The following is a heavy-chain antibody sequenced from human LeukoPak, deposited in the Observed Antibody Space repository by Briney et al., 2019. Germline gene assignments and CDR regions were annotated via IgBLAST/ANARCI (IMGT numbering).Heavy chain of an antibody. Sequence: GRSLRLSCAASGFTFSSYGMHWVRQAPGKGLEWVAVISYDGSNKYYADSVKGRFTISRDNSKNTLYLQMNSLRAEDTAVYYCAKDYLLYDYWGQGTLVTVSS. CDR3: AKDYLLYDY. CDR2: ISYDGSNK. CDR1: GFTFSSYG. V-gene: IGHV3-30*18. J-gene: IGHJ4*02.